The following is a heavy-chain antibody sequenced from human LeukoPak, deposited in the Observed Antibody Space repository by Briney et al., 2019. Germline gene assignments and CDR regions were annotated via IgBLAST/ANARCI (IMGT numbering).Heavy chain of an antibody. CDR2: IYYSGST. V-gene: IGHV4-39*01. J-gene: IGHJ4*02. D-gene: IGHD3-10*01. Sequence: RSSETLSLTCTVSGGSISSSSYYWGWIRQPPGKGLEWIGSIYYSGSTYYNPSLKSRVTISVDTSKNQFSLKLSSVTAADTAVYYCARLAYYYGSGSYGPYFDYWGQGTLVTVSS. CDR1: GGSISSSSYY. CDR3: ARLAYYYGSGSYGPYFDY.